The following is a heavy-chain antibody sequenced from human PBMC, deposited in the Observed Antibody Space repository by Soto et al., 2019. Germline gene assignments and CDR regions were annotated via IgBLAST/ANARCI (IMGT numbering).Heavy chain of an antibody. CDR1: GGTFSSYA. CDR3: ARSPYYYDSSGPIT. V-gene: IGHV1-69*13. J-gene: IGHJ5*02. D-gene: IGHD3-22*01. CDR2: IIPIFGTA. Sequence: ASVKVSCKASGGTFSSYAISWVRQAPGQGLEWMGGIIPIFGTANYAQKFQGRVTITADESTSTAYMELSSLRSEDTAVYYCARSPYYYDSSGPITWGQVTLVAVSS.